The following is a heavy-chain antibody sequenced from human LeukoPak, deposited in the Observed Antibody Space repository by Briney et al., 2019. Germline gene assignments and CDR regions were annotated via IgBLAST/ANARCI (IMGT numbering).Heavy chain of an antibody. V-gene: IGHV3-11*04. CDR1: GFTFSDYY. CDR3: AKGGRFLKDWFDP. CDR2: ISSSGSTI. Sequence: GGSLRLSCAASGFTFSDYYMSWIRQAPGKGLEWVSYISSSGSTIYYADSVKGRFTISRDNSNNTVHLQMNSLRPEDTAVYYCAKGGRFLKDWFDPWGQGTLVIVSS. J-gene: IGHJ5*02. D-gene: IGHD3-3*01.